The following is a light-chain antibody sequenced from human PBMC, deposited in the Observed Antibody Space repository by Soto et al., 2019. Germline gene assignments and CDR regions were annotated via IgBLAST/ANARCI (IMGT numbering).Light chain of an antibody. V-gene: IGKV3-20*01. Sequence: EIVLTQSPGTLSLSPGERATLSCRASQSVSSNYLACYQRQPGQAPRLLIYGASNRATGIPNRFSGSGSGTDFTLTIKRLEPEDCVVYYCQQYGSSPPTFGQGTKVEI. J-gene: IGKJ1*01. CDR1: QSVSSNY. CDR2: GAS. CDR3: QQYGSSPPT.